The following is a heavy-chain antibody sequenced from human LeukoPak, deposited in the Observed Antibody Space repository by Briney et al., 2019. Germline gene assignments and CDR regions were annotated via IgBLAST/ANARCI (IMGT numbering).Heavy chain of an antibody. J-gene: IGHJ6*02. CDR1: GFTFSDYY. CDR3: ARGGAHGMDV. D-gene: IGHD1-26*01. V-gene: IGHV3-11*01. CDR2: ISGVASDI. Sequence: PGGSLRLSCAASGFTFSDYYITWIRQAPGKGLEWVSYISGVASDIHYADSVKGRFTISRDNAKNSVYLQVNSLRAEDTAVYYCARGGAHGMDVWGQGTTVTVSS.